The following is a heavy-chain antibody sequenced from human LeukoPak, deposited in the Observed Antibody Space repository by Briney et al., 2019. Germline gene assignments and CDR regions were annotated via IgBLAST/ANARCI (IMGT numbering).Heavy chain of an antibody. D-gene: IGHD6-13*01. V-gene: IGHV5-51*01. Sequence: GESLKISCKGSGYSFTTYWIGWVRQMPGKGLEWMGIIYPTDSDTKYSPSFQGQVTISADKSISTAYLQWSSLKASDTAMYFCARPDSSSWHFDYWGQGTLVTVSS. CDR1: GYSFTTYW. J-gene: IGHJ4*02. CDR2: IYPTDSDT. CDR3: ARPDSSSWHFDY.